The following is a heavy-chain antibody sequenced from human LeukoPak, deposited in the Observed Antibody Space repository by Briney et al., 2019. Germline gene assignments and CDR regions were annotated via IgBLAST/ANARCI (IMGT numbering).Heavy chain of an antibody. V-gene: IGHV3-30*04. CDR2: ISYDGSNK. CDR3: ARVPGRSGQDFVDY. Sequence: HAGGSLRLSCAASGFTFSSYAMHWVRQAPGKGLEWVAVISYDGSNKYCADSVKGRFIISRDNSKNTLYLQMNSLRAEDTAVYYCARVPGRSGQDFVDYWGQGTLVTVSS. CDR1: GFTFSSYA. D-gene: IGHD6-19*01. J-gene: IGHJ4*02.